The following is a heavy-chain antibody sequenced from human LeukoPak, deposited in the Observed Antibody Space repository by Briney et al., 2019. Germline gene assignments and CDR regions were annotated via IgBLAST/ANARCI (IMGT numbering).Heavy chain of an antibody. CDR3: AKASSPLGYFDY. V-gene: IGHV3-23*01. CDR1: GGSFSGYY. D-gene: IGHD6-13*01. Sequence: PSETLSLTCAVYGGSFSGYYWSWVRQAPGKGLEWVSGISGSDGSTYYAGSVEGRFTISRDDSNNTLFLQLTSLRAEDTAVYYCAKASSPLGYFDYWGQGILVTVSS. J-gene: IGHJ4*02. CDR2: ISGSDGST.